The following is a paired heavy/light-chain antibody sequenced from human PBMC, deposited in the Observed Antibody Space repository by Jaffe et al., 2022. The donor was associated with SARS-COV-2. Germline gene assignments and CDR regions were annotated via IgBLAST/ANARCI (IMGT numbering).Light chain of an antibody. V-gene: IGLV1-40*01. J-gene: IGLJ3*02. Sequence: QSVLTQPPSVSGAPGRRVTISCSGSSSNIGAGYDVHWYRQLPGAAPKLLIYGNTNRPSGVPDRFSGSKSGTSASLAISGLQADDEAEYFCQSYDSDLIDWVFGGGTELTVL. CDR3: QSYDSDLIDWV. CDR1: SSNIGAGYD. CDR2: GNT.
Heavy chain of an antibody. CDR2: MNQGGSEI. CDR3: ARAVGGRYHADH. J-gene: IGHJ4*02. Sequence: EVQLVESGGGLVQPGGSLRLSCVASGFTFSNFWMAWVRQVPGTGLERVALMNQGGSEIYYLASVRGRFTISRDNAKNSVYLQMNSLSAEDTAVYFCARAVGGRYHADHWGQGARVTVSS. V-gene: IGHV3-7*03. CDR1: GFTFSNFW. D-gene: IGHD1-26*01.